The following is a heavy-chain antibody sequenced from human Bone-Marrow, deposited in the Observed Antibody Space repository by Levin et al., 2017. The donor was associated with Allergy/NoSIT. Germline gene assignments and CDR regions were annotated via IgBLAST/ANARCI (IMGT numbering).Heavy chain of an antibody. Sequence: GGSLRLSCAVSGFTFGSYAMHWARQAPGKGLEWVAIISYDGGYKYYSDSVKGRFIISRDKSKNTLYLQMNSLTPEDTAVYYCGKDQAAAGRGAIESWGQGTLVTVS. V-gene: IGHV3-30*18. D-gene: IGHD6-13*01. CDR3: GKDQAAAGRGAIES. CDR2: ISYDGGYK. J-gene: IGHJ4*02. CDR1: GFTFGSYA.